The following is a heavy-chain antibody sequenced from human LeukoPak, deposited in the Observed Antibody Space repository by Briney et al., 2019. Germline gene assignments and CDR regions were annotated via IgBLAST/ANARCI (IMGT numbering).Heavy chain of an antibody. J-gene: IGHJ4*02. Sequence: PGGSLRLSCAASGFTFSTYAMSWVRQAPGKGLEWVSTISDSGDNTYYADSVKGRFTISRDNPKTTLYLQMNSLRAEDTAVYYCAISESDYWGQGILVTFSS. CDR1: GFTFSTYA. D-gene: IGHD2/OR15-2a*01. CDR2: ISDSGDNT. CDR3: AISESDY. V-gene: IGHV3-23*01.